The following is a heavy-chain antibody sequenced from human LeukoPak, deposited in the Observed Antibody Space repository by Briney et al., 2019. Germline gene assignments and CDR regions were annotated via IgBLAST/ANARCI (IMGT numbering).Heavy chain of an antibody. Sequence: SETLSLTCTVSGGSISSYYWSWIRQPPGKGLEWIGCIYYSGSTNYNPSLKSRVTLSVDTSKNQFSLKLSSVTAADTAVYYCARDPQRAGSFFDYWGQGTLVTVSS. CDR2: IYYSGST. V-gene: IGHV4-59*01. J-gene: IGHJ4*02. CDR3: ARDPQRAGSFFDY. D-gene: IGHD3-10*01. CDR1: GGSISSYY.